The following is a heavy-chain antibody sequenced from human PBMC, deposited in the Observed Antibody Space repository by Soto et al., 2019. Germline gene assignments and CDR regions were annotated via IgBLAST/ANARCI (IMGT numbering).Heavy chain of an antibody. J-gene: IGHJ5*02. CDR3: ARDRKRAGPWFDP. V-gene: IGHV3-33*01. CDR2: IWYDGSNK. CDR1: GFTFSSYG. D-gene: IGHD6-13*01. Sequence: QVQLVESGGGVVQPGRSLRLSCAASGFTFSSYGMHWVRQAPGKGLEWVAVIWYDGSNKYYADSVKGRFTISRDNSKNTLYLQMNSLRAEDTAGYYCARDRKRAGPWFDPWGQGTLVTVSS.